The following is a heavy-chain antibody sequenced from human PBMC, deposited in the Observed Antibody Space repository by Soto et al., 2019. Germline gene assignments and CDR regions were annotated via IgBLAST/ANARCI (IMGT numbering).Heavy chain of an antibody. V-gene: IGHV1-69*13. CDR3: ARPDYGGTIDAFEI. J-gene: IGHJ3*02. CDR2: IIPIFGTA. D-gene: IGHD4-17*01. Sequence: SVKVSCKASGGTFSSYAISWVRQAPGQGLEWMGGIIPIFGTANYAQKFQGRVTITADESTSTAYMELSSLRSEDTAVYYCARPDYGGTIDAFEIWGQGKMVRVSS. CDR1: GGTFSSYA.